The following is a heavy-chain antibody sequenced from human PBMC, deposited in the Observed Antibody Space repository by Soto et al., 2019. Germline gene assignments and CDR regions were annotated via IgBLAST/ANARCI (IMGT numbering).Heavy chain of an antibody. CDR1: GFTFSRHA. CDR2: LSDSGGSI. J-gene: IGHJ4*02. Sequence: PGGSLRLSCTASGFTFSRHAMTWVRQAPWKGLEWVSGLSDSGGSIYYADSVKGRFTISRDNSMNTLYLQMNTLRAEDTAIYYCAKVSSSWYAGFFDLWGQGTLVTVSS. CDR3: AKVSSSWYAGFFDL. D-gene: IGHD6-13*01. V-gene: IGHV3-23*01.